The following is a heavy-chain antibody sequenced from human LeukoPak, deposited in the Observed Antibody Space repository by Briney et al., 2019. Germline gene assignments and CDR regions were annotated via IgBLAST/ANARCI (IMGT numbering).Heavy chain of an antibody. CDR3: ARDYGDYYFDY. J-gene: IGHJ4*02. D-gene: IGHD4-17*01. CDR2: ITNDGSST. V-gene: IGHV3-74*01. Sequence: TGGSLRLFCAASGLTFSSHWMHWVRQAPGKGLVWVSRITNDGSSTTYADSVKGRFTISRDNAKNTLYLQMNSPRAEDTAVYYCARDYGDYYFDYWGQGTLVTVSS. CDR1: GLTFSSHW.